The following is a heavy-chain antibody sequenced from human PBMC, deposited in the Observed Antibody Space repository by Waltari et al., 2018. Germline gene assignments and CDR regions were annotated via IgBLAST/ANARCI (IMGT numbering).Heavy chain of an antibody. CDR2: INNSGST. CDR1: GGSFSGYY. CDR3: AGGGYVLRFLEWRPADDY. J-gene: IGHJ4*02. Sequence: QVQLQQWGAGLLKPSETLSLTCAVYGGSFSGYYWSWIRQPPGKGREWIGEINNSGSTNYNPSLESGVTISVDTTKNQFSLKLSSLTAAVTAVYDCAGGGYVLRFLEWRPADDYWGQGTLVTVSS. D-gene: IGHD3-3*01. V-gene: IGHV4-34*01.